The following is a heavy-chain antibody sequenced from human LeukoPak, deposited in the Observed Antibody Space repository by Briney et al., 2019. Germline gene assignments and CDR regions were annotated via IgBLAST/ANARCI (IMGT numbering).Heavy chain of an antibody. Sequence: GGSLRLSCAASGFTFSSCAMSWVRQAPGKGLEWVSGIISTGGSTYYADSVKGRFTISRDNSKGTLSLQMDSLRAEDTAVYYCAKGYSSGWRTYFDYWGQGTLVTVSS. J-gene: IGHJ4*02. CDR2: IISTGGST. V-gene: IGHV3-23*01. CDR1: GFTFSSCA. CDR3: AKGYSSGWRTYFDY. D-gene: IGHD6-19*01.